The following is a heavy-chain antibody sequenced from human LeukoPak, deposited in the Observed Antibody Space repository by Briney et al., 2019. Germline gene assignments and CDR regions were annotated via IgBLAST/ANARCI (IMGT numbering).Heavy chain of an antibody. J-gene: IGHJ3*02. V-gene: IGHV3-53*01. CDR2: IYSGGST. CDR1: GFTFSSNY. Sequence: GGSLRLSYAASGFTFSSNYMSWVRQAPGKGLEWVSVIYSGGSTYYADSVKGRFTISRDNSKNTLYLQMNSLRAEDTAVYYCARDHITMVRGVIYDAFDIWGQGTMVTVSS. D-gene: IGHD3-10*01. CDR3: ARDHITMVRGVIYDAFDI.